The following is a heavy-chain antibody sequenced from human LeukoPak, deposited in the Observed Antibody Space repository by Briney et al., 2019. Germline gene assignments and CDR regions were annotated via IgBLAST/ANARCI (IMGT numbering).Heavy chain of an antibody. CDR2: ISSSAASK. V-gene: IGHV3-23*01. D-gene: IGHD3-10*01. Sequence: PGGSLRLSCAASGFPFGNYAMSWVRQAPGKGLEWVSAISSSAASKFYAESVKGRFTISRDNSRNTLYLQMNSLRAADTAFYYCAKSLYGSGPGDYWGQGTLVTVSS. CDR3: AKSLYGSGPGDY. CDR1: GFPFGNYA. J-gene: IGHJ4*02.